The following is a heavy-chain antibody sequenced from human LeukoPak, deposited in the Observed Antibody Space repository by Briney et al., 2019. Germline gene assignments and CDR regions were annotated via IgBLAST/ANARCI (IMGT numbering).Heavy chain of an antibody. J-gene: IGHJ4*02. Sequence: PGGSLRLSCAASGFTFSSCAMDWVRQAPGKGLEWVAFISYDGSDKYYADSVKGRFTISRDNSKNTLYLQMNSLRAEDTAVYYRAKDLSYHYSFERWGQGTLVTVSS. CDR2: ISYDGSDK. V-gene: IGHV3-30*18. CDR3: AKDLSYHYSFER. CDR1: GFTFSSCA. D-gene: IGHD3-16*01.